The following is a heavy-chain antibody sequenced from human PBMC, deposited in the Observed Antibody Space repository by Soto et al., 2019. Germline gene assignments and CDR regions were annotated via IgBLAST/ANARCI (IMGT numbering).Heavy chain of an antibody. Sequence: KTSETLSLTCTVSGGSISSGDYCWSWIRQPPGKGLEWIGYIYYSGSTYYNPSLKSRVTISVDTSKNQFSLKLSSVTAADTAVYYCARSPEVVPAAIFFDYWGQGTLVTVSS. V-gene: IGHV4-30-4*01. D-gene: IGHD2-2*01. CDR1: GGSISSGDYC. CDR2: IYYSGST. CDR3: ARSPEVVPAAIFFDY. J-gene: IGHJ4*02.